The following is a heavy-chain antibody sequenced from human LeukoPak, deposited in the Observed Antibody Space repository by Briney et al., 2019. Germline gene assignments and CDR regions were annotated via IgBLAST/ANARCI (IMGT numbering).Heavy chain of an antibody. D-gene: IGHD3-10*01. CDR1: GFTFASYA. V-gene: IGHV3-23*01. J-gene: IGHJ4*02. CDR3: AKYLYTSGSFYDY. Sequence: GGSLRLPCAASGFTFASYAMTWVRQAPGKGLEWVSAINSNGGSTCYADSVKGRFTISRDNSKNTLFLQMNSLRAEDTALYYCAKYLYTSGSFYDYWGQGTLVTVSS. CDR2: INSNGGST.